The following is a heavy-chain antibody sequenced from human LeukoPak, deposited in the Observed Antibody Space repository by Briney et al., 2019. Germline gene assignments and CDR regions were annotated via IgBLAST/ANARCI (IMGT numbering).Heavy chain of an antibody. D-gene: IGHD3-22*01. Sequence: PGGSLRLSCAASGFTSNDYGMQWVRQAPGKGLEWVSLITENGDVTSYADSVKGRFTVSRDNSKNSLYLQMNSLRTDDTAFYYCVRDDTSGYYYVDYWGQGTLVTVSS. V-gene: IGHV3-43*02. CDR3: VRDDTSGYYYVDY. CDR1: GFTSNDYG. J-gene: IGHJ4*02. CDR2: ITENGDVT.